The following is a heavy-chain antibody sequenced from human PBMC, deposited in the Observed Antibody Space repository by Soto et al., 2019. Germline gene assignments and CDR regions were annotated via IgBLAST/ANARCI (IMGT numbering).Heavy chain of an antibody. V-gene: IGHV3-23*01. D-gene: IGHD1-26*01. CDR3: AKVLGFGYYDMDV. Sequence: GGSLRLSCAASELTFSSYAMRWVSQAPGKGLEWASGISGSGGSTNYADSAKGRFTISRDNSKNTVYLQMNSLRVEDTAVYFCAKVLGFGYYDMDVWGQGTTVTVSS. J-gene: IGHJ6*01. CDR2: ISGSGGST. CDR1: ELTFSSYA.